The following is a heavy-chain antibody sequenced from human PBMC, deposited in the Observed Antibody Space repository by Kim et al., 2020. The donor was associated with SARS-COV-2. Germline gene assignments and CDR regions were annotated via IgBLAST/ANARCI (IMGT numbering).Heavy chain of an antibody. J-gene: IGHJ4*02. D-gene: IGHD6-13*01. CDR2: ISYDGRNK. V-gene: IGHV3-30*18. CDR3: VKEVSGKGWDY. Sequence: GGSLRLSCAASGFTFSSYCMHWVRQAPGKGLEWVSVISYDGRNKYYADSVKGRFTISRDNSKNTLYLQMNSLRAEDTAVYYCVKEVSGKGWDYWGQGTLVTVSS. CDR1: GFTFSSYC.